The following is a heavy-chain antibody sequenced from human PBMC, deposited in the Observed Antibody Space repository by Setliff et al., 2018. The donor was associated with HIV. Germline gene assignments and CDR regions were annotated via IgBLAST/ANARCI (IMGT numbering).Heavy chain of an antibody. CDR1: GGSFSGYY. D-gene: IGHD2-2*02. J-gene: IGHJ3*02. V-gene: IGHV4-34*01. Sequence: PSETLSLTCAVYGGSFSGYYWSWIRQPPGKGLEWIGEINHSGSTNYNRSLKSRVTISVDTSKNQFSLKLSSVTAADTAVYYCARGGIVVVPAAIFAFDIWGQGTMVTVSS. CDR3: ARGGIVVVPAAIFAFDI. CDR2: INHSGST.